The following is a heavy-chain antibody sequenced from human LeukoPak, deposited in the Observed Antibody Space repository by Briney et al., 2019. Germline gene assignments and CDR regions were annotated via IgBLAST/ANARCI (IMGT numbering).Heavy chain of an antibody. Sequence: GGSLRLSCAASGFTFSDYYMSWIRQAPGKGLEWVSYISSSGSTINSADSVKGRFTISRDNAKNLLYLQMNSLRAEDTAVYYCARPRRGYYYDSSGYPLDYWGQGTLVTVSS. CDR3: ARPRRGYYYDSSGYPLDY. CDR2: ISSSGSTI. J-gene: IGHJ4*02. V-gene: IGHV3-11*01. CDR1: GFTFSDYY. D-gene: IGHD3-22*01.